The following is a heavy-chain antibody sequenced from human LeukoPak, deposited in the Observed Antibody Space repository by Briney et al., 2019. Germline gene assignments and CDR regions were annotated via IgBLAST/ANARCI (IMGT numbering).Heavy chain of an antibody. CDR1: GFTFSSYA. J-gene: IGHJ4*02. CDR2: ISYDGSNK. CDR3: ARQQGYSIGWVDY. D-gene: IGHD6-25*01. V-gene: IGHV3-30-3*01. Sequence: GGSLRLSCAASGFTFSSYAMHWVRQAPGKGLEWVAVISYDGSNKYYADSVKGRFTISRDNSKNTLYLQMNSLRAEDTAVYYCARQQGYSIGWVDYWGQGTLVTVSS.